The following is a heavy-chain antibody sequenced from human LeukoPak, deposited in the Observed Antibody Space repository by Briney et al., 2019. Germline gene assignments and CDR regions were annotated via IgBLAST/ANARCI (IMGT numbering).Heavy chain of an antibody. J-gene: IGHJ4*02. V-gene: IGHV4-38-2*02. CDR2: IYHSGST. D-gene: IGHD3-22*01. CDR1: GYSISSGYY. Sequence: SETLSLTCTVSGYSISSGYYWGWIRQPPGKGLEWIGSIYHSGSTYYNPSLKSRVTISVDTSKNQFSLKLSSVTAADTAVYYCARDGYDSSGYYSIDYWGQGTLVTVSS. CDR3: ARDGYDSSGYYSIDY.